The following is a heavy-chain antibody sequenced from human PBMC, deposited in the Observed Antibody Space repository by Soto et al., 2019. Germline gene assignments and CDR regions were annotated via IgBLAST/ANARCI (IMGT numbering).Heavy chain of an antibody. CDR1: GYTFTGYY. V-gene: IGHV1-2*04. CDR3: ARDRKPNLRYYYYYGMDV. CDR2: INPNSGGT. Sequence: GASVKVSCKASGYTFTGYYMHWVRQAPGQGLEWMGWINPNSGGTNYAQKFQGWVTMTRDTSISTAYMGLSRLRSDDTAVYYCARDRKPNLRYYYYYGMDVWGQGTTVTVSS. J-gene: IGHJ6*02.